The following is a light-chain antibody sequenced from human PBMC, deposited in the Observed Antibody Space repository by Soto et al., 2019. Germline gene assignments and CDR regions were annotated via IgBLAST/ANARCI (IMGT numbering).Light chain of an antibody. Sequence: QSVLTQPPSMSGAPGQSVTISCTGTDCNIGASYDVYWYQHHPGTAPNLIIYETNNRPSGVPDRFSGSRSGNSASLAIDKLQAGDEGDYYCQSYGSGQSVVFGGGTKLTVL. CDR1: DCNIGASYD. J-gene: IGLJ2*01. CDR2: ETN. CDR3: QSYGSGQSVV. V-gene: IGLV1-40*01.